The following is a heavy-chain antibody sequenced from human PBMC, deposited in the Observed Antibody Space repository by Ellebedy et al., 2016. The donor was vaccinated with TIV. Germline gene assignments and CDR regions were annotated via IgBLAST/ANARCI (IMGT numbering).Heavy chain of an antibody. Sequence: GGSLRLSCAASGFTFSNSALNWVRQAPGKGLEWVSAISTSGGTTFYAESVKGRFTISRDNSKNTLYLQMNGLRVEDTALYYCATRSFSGIVGATKRGYYYGMDVWGQGTTVTVSS. J-gene: IGHJ6*02. CDR2: ISTSGGTT. CDR3: ATRSFSGIVGATKRGYYYGMDV. D-gene: IGHD1-26*01. V-gene: IGHV3-23*01. CDR1: GFTFSNSA.